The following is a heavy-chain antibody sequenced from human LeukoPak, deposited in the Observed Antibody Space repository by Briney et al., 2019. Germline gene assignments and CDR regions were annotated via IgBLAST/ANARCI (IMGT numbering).Heavy chain of an antibody. V-gene: IGHV4-30-2*01. D-gene: IGHD6-6*01. CDR2: IYHSGST. CDR1: GGSISSGGYY. CDR3: ARDGSIAARQPHFDY. J-gene: IGHJ4*02. Sequence: SETLSLTCTVSGGSISSGGYYWSWIPQPPGKGLEGIGYIYHSGSTYYNPSLKSRVTISVDRSQNQFSLKLSSVTAADTAVYYCARDGSIAARQPHFDYWGQGTLVTVSS.